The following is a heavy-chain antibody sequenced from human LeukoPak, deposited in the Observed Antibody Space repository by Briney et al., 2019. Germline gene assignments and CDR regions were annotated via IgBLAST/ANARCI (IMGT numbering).Heavy chain of an antibody. V-gene: IGHV4-4*02. CDR3: AKAGVWLPAV. CDR1: GGSVNSDNW. J-gene: IGHJ4*02. CDR2: IHHSGNT. Sequence: SETLSLTCTVSGGSVNSDNWWSWVRQPPGKGLEWIGEIHHSGNTNYSPSLKSRVTSSLDKSRNQFSLKLNSVTAADTAVYYCAKAGVWLPAVWGQGTLVTVSS. D-gene: IGHD3-9*01.